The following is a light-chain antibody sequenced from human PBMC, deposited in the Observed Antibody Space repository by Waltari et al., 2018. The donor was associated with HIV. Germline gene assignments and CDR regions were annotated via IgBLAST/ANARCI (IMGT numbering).Light chain of an antibody. V-gene: IGLV2-14*01. CDR2: DVH. CDR3: SSFTGSITVI. J-gene: IGLJ2*01. Sequence: QSALTQPASVSGSPGQSITISCTGTSYDIGRSNSVSWYHQSPGTAPKLILYDVHHRPSVISDRFSGSKSGHTASLTISGLQAEDEGQYYCSSFTGSITVIFGGGTKLTVL. CDR1: SYDIGRSNS.